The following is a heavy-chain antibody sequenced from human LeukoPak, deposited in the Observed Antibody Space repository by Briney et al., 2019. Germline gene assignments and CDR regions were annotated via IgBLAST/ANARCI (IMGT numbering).Heavy chain of an antibody. CDR3: ARDPYGGSYSDYYYYYMDV. CDR1: AFSFSNYN. V-gene: IGHV3-21*01. CDR2: ITSSGPYI. Sequence: GGSLRLSCAASAFSFSNYNMNWVRQAPGKGLEWVSSITSSGPYIYYADSVKGRFTISRDNAKNSLYLQLNSLRAEDTAVYYCARDPYGGSYSDYYYYYMDVWGKGTTVTVSS. D-gene: IGHD1-26*01. J-gene: IGHJ6*03.